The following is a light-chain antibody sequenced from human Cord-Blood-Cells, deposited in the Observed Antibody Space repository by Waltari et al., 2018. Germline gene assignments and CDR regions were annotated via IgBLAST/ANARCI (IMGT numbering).Light chain of an antibody. CDR1: SSNIGSNT. CDR2: SNN. CDR3: AAWDDSLNGPV. J-gene: IGLJ3*02. V-gene: IGLV1-44*01. Sequence: QSLLTQPPSASGTPGQRVTISCSGSSSNIGSNTVNWYQLLPGTAPKFLIVSNNQRRSGVPDRFAGSKAGTSASLAISGLQSEDEADYYCAAWDDSLNGPVFGGGTKLTVL.